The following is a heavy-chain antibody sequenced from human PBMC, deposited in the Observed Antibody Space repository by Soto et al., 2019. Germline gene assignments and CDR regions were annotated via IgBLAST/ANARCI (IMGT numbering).Heavy chain of an antibody. CDR2: FDPEDGET. CDR1: GYALTELS. J-gene: IGHJ3*02. CDR3: ETEGPEKAFDI. Sequence: SVKVTCKDSGYALTELSMHWVRQAPGKGLEWMGGFDPEDGETIYAQKFQGRVTMTEDTSSDTAYMELSSLRSEDTAVYYCETEGPEKAFDIWGQGTMVTVS. V-gene: IGHV1-24*01.